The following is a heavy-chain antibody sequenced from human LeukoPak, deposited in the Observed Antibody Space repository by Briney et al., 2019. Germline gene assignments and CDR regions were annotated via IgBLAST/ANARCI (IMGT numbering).Heavy chain of an antibody. D-gene: IGHD5-18*01. CDR1: GDTLSTYY. Sequence: SETLSLTCSLSGDTLSTYYWNGIRLTPGRGLEWIGHISLGNTEYNPSLKSRVTISVDTSKNEFYLRLTSVTAADTALYFCARDKRHSYGKYFDPWSQGTLVSVSS. J-gene: IGHJ4*02. CDR2: ISLGNT. V-gene: IGHV4-59*12. CDR3: ARDKRHSYGKYFDP.